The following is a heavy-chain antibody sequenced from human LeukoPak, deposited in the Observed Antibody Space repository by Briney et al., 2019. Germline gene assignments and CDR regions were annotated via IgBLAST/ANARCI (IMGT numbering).Heavy chain of an antibody. CDR1: GFTFSSYW. D-gene: IGHD3-22*01. V-gene: IGHV3-74*01. CDR3: ATDSSGYYYDY. CDR2: INSDGSST. J-gene: IGHJ4*02. Sequence: GGSLRLSCAASGFTFSSYWMHWVRHAPGKGLVWVSRINSDGSSTSYADSVKGRFTISRDNAKNTLYLQMNSLRAEDTAVYYCATDSSGYYYDYWGQGTLVTVSS.